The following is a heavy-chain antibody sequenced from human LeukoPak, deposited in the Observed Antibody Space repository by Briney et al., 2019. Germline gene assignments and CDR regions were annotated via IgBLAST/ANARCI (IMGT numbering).Heavy chain of an antibody. D-gene: IGHD6-19*01. CDR2: INPNSGGT. V-gene: IGHV1-2*02. J-gene: IGHJ6*03. CDR3: ARGSSGYNYYYYYMDV. CDR1: GYTFTSYY. Sequence: GASVKVSCKASGYTFTSYYMHWVRQAPGRGLEWMGWINPNSGGTNYAQKFQGRVTMTRDTSISTAYMELSRLRSDDTAVYYCARGSSGYNYYYYYMDVWGKGTTVTISS.